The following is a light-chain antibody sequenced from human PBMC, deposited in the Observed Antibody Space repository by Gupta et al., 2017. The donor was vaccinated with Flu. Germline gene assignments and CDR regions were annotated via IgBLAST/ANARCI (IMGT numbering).Light chain of an antibody. V-gene: IGKV3-11*01. CDR1: QSVSSS. CDR2: EAS. CDR3: HQRSAFPTYT. Sequence: EVVLTQSPATLSLSLGERAVLACRASQSVSSSIAWYQQQRGQAPRLLMYEASRSADGIPARVSGSGSGTHFTLTISTLEPEDFAVFYCHQRSAFPTYTFGQGTKLEI. J-gene: IGKJ2*01.